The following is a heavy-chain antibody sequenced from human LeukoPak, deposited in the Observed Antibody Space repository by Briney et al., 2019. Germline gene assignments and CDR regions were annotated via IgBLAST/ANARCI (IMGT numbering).Heavy chain of an antibody. CDR2: INHSGST. J-gene: IGHJ4*02. CDR1: GGSFSGYY. CDR3: ARGTDYIVVVPAARRAVDY. V-gene: IGHV4-34*01. D-gene: IGHD2-2*01. Sequence: PSETLSLTCAVYGGSFSGYYWSWIRQPPGKGLEWIGEINHSGSTNYNPSLKSRVTISVDTSKNQFSLKLSSVTAADTAVYYCARGTDYIVVVPAARRAVDYWGQGTLVTVSS.